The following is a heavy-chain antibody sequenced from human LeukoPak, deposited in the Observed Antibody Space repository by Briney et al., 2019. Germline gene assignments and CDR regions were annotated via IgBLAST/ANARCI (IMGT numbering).Heavy chain of an antibody. CDR3: ARDHDSTNSQPRRHYFDL. CDR2: IYNTGST. Sequence: SETLSLTCNVSGGSIRSGDYYWNWIRQHPGKGLEWIAKIYNTGSTYYNPSLRSRLSLSIDTSKNQFSLKLSSVTAADTAMYYCARDHDSTNSQPRRHYFDLWGRGTLVTVSS. J-gene: IGHJ2*01. V-gene: IGHV4-31*03. CDR1: GGSIRSGDYY. D-gene: IGHD2/OR15-2a*01.